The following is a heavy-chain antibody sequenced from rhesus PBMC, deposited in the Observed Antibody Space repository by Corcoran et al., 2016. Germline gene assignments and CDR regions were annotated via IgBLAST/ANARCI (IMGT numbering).Heavy chain of an antibody. V-gene: IGHV4-122*02. D-gene: IGHD3-3*01. CDR1: GGSISSSYSY. CDR3: AREFSHYNIWTGYYQRVYGLDS. J-gene: IGHJ6*01. Sequence: QVQLQESGPGLVKPSETLSLTCAVSGGSISSSYSYWSWIRQAPGKGLAWIGYMSYSGSTSYNPSLKSRVTISRDTSKNQFSLKLSSVTAADTAVYYCAREFSHYNIWTGYYQRVYGLDSWGQGVVVTVSS. CDR2: MSYSGST.